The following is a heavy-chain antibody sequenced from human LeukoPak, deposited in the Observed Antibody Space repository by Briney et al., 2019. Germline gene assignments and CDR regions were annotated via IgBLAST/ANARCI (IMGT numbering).Heavy chain of an antibody. CDR3: AKDGLYYDGSAHVYYFDY. Sequence: EGSLRLSCAASGFTFSGYAMTWVRQAPGKGLEWVSSITGSGDYTYYIDSVKGRFTISRDNSKSILYLQMNSLRGEDTALYYCAKDGLYYDGSAHVYYFDYWGQGTLVAVSS. CDR2: ITGSGDYT. D-gene: IGHD3-22*01. V-gene: IGHV3-23*01. CDR1: GFTFSGYA. J-gene: IGHJ4*02.